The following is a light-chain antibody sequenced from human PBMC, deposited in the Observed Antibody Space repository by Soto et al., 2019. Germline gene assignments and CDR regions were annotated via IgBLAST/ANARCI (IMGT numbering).Light chain of an antibody. Sequence: SYELTQPPSVSVSPGQTASITCSGHKLGDKYACWYQQKPGQSPVLIIYQDTKRPSGIPERFSGSNSGNTATQTISGTQAMDEADFYRQAWDSSTVVFGGGTKLTVL. CDR1: KLGDKY. V-gene: IGLV3-1*01. CDR3: QAWDSSTVV. J-gene: IGLJ2*01. CDR2: QDT.